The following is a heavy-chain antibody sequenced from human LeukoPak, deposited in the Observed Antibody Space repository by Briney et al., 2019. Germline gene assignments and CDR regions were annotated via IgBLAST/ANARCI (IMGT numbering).Heavy chain of an antibody. CDR3: AREMGWNYGDY. D-gene: IGHD1-7*01. J-gene: IGHJ4*02. CDR1: GFTFSTYW. V-gene: IGHV3-7*05. Sequence: PGGSLRLSCAASGFTFSTYWMTWVRQAPGKGLEWVANIKKDGSEKYYVDSVRGRFTIPRDNAKNSLYLQMNSLRAEDTAVYYCAREMGWNYGDYWGQGTLVTVSS. CDR2: IKKDGSEK.